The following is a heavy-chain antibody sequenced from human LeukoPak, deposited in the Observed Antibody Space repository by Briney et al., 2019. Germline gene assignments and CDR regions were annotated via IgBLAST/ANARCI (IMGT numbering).Heavy chain of an antibody. Sequence: GGSLRLSCEGSAFIFSGHWMNWVRQTPGKGLEWVASIKEDGSERQYVDSVKGRFSISRDNTKGSLFLQLNSLRAEDTAVYYCASLITLGWRWLQSQHPVSYFDYWGQGTLVTVSS. J-gene: IGHJ4*02. D-gene: IGHD5-24*01. V-gene: IGHV3-7*03. CDR3: ASLITLGWRWLQSQHPVSYFDY. CDR1: AFIFSGHW. CDR2: IKEDGSER.